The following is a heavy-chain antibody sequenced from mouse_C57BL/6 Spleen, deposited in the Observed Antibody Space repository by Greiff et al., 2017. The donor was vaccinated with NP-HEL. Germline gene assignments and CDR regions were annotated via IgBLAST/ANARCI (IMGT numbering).Heavy chain of an antibody. CDR2: IYPRAGST. J-gene: IGHJ2*01. D-gene: IGHD1-1*01. Sequence: QVQLQQSGPELVKPGASVKLSCKASGYTFTSYAINWVKQRPGPGLAWIGWIYPRAGSTKYNEQFKGKATLTVDTSSSTAYMELHSLTSEDAAVYFCARWEFITTVVDYWGQGTTLTVSS. CDR3: ARWEFITTVVDY. V-gene: IGHV1-85*01. CDR1: GYTFTSYA.